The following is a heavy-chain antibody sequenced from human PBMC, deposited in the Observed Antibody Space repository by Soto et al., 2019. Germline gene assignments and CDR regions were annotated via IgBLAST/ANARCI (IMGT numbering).Heavy chain of an antibody. J-gene: IGHJ6*02. D-gene: IGHD6-19*01. Sequence: QVQLVESGGGVVQPGRSLRLSCAASGFTFSSYGMHWVRQAPGKGLEWVAVIWYDGSNKYYADSVKGRFTISRDNSRNTLHLQKNSLRAEDTAVYYCARDVTIAVAVAYYYGMDVWGQGTTVTVSS. V-gene: IGHV3-33*01. CDR3: ARDVTIAVAVAYYYGMDV. CDR2: IWYDGSNK. CDR1: GFTFSSYG.